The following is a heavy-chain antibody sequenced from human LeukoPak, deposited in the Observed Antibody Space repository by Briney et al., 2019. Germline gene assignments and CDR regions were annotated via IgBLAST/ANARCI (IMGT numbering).Heavy chain of an antibody. CDR2: TSGPGDNT. D-gene: IGHD4-17*01. CDR1: GITFANYA. Sequence: GGSLRLSCAASGITFANYAMSWVRQAPGQGLEWVSATSGPGDNTFYADSVKGRFTISRDNSKATLYLQMSSLRAEDTAVYYCVKSLAPVTPGHPFFYFYTMDVWGKGTTVTVSS. CDR3: VKSLAPVTPGHPFFYFYTMDV. V-gene: IGHV3-23*01. J-gene: IGHJ6*03.